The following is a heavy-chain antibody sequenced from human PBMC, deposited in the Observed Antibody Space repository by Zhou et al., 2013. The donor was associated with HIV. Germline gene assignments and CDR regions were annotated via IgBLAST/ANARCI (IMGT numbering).Heavy chain of an antibody. V-gene: IGHV1-69*05. CDR3: ARDAIAAAGAPAVLDY. Sequence: QVQLVQSGAEVKKPGSSVKVSCKASGGTFSSYAFSWVRQAPGQGLEWMGGIIPIFGTANYAQKFQGRVTITSDQSTRTVYMELSRLRSEDTAVYYCARDAIAAAGAPAVLDYWGQGTLGHRFL. D-gene: IGHD6-25*01. CDR2: IIPIFGTA. J-gene: IGHJ4*02. CDR1: GGTFSSYA.